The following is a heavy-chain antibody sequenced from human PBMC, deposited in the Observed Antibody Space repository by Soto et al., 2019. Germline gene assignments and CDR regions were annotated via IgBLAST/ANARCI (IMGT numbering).Heavy chain of an antibody. CDR3: ARDDGGSYFTYYFDY. J-gene: IGHJ4*02. CDR1: GFTFSSYG. V-gene: IGHV3-33*01. Sequence: GGSLRLSCAASGFTFSSYGMHWVRQAPGKGLEWVAVIWYDGSNKYYGDSVKGRFTISRVNSKNKLYLQMNSLRAEDTAVYYCARDDGGSYFTYYFDYWGQGTLVTVSS. D-gene: IGHD1-26*01. CDR2: IWYDGSNK.